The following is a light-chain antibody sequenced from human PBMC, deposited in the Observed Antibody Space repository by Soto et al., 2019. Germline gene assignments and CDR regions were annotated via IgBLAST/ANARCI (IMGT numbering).Light chain of an antibody. V-gene: IGKV1-39*01. CDR2: AAS. Sequence: DIQMTQSPSSLSASVGDRVTITCRASQSLSSYLNWYQQKPGKAPKLLIYAASSLQSGVPSRFSGSGSGTEFTLTISSLQPDDFATYYCQQYNNYPWTFGQGTKVDIK. J-gene: IGKJ1*01. CDR1: QSLSSY. CDR3: QQYNNYPWT.